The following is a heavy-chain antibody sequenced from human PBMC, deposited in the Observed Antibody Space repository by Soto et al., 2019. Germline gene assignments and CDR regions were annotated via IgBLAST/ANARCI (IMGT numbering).Heavy chain of an antibody. D-gene: IGHD2-2*01. CDR2: ISSSGSNT. CDR1: GFTFSSYA. CDR3: ATDTSTSHGGLDYYVMDV. J-gene: IGHJ6*02. Sequence: EVQLLESGGGLVQPGGSLRLSCAASGFTFSSYAMSWVRQAPGKRLEWVSAISSSGSNTYYADSVKGRFTISRDNSKNTLYLQMNCLRAEDTAVYYCATDTSTSHGGLDYYVMDVWGQGTTVTVS. V-gene: IGHV3-23*01.